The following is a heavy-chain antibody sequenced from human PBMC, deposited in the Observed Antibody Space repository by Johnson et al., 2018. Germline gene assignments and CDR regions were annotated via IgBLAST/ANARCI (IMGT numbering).Heavy chain of an antibody. Sequence: QVELVESGGGVVQPGRSLRLSCAASGFTFSSYGMHWVRQAPGKGLEWVAVIWYDGSNKYYADSVKGRFTISRDNSKNTLYLQMNRLRAEDTAVYYCARGDGYCSGGSCKYYYYGMDVWGQGTTVTVSS. V-gene: IGHV3-33*01. D-gene: IGHD2-15*01. CDR2: IWYDGSNK. CDR3: ARGDGYCSGGSCKYYYYGMDV. CDR1: GFTFSSYG. J-gene: IGHJ6*02.